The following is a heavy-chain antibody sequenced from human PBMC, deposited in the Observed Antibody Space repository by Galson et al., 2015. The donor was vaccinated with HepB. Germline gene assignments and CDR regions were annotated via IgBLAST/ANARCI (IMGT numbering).Heavy chain of an antibody. D-gene: IGHD3-22*01. Sequence: SLRLSCAASGFRFDDYAMHWVRHVPGRGLEWVSGISWNTATMGYADSVKGRFTISRDNAKNSLFLQMNSLRVDDTALYHCVKDYYYDHNGNYYMGAFDVWGQGTLVTVSS. J-gene: IGHJ3*01. CDR3: VKDYYYDHNGNYYMGAFDV. CDR1: GFRFDDYA. V-gene: IGHV3-9*01. CDR2: ISWNTATM.